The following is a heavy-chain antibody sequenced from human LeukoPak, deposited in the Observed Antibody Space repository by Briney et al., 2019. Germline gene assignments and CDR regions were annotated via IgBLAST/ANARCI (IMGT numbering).Heavy chain of an antibody. CDR1: GYTFTGYY. CDR3: ARGASYSDHSNAFDI. CDR2: INPNSGGT. Sequence: ASVKVSCKASGYTFTGYYMHWVRQAPGQGLEWTGWINPNSGGTNYAQKFQGRVTMTRDTSISTAYMELSRLRSDDTAVYYCARGASYSDHSNAFDIWGQGTMVTVSS. V-gene: IGHV1-2*02. D-gene: IGHD1-26*01. J-gene: IGHJ3*02.